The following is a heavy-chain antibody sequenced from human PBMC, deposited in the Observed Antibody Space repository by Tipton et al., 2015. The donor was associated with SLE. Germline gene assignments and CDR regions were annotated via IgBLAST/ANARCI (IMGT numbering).Heavy chain of an antibody. Sequence: TLSLTCTVSGGSISSRSYYWGWIRQPPGKGLEWIGSIYYSGSTYDNPSLKSRVTISVDTSKNQFSLKVSSVTAADTAVYYCARDVGGYNTGWFPYYFDYWGQGTLVTVSS. V-gene: IGHV4-39*07. CDR1: GGSISSRSYY. CDR2: IYYSGST. J-gene: IGHJ4*02. D-gene: IGHD2-8*02. CDR3: ARDVGGYNTGWFPYYFDY.